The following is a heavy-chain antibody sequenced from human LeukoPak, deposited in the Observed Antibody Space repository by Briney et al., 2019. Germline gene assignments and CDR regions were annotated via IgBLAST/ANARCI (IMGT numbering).Heavy chain of an antibody. CDR2: INPNSGGT. J-gene: IGHJ4*02. CDR3: ARMISYCGGDCRADDY. Sequence: ASVKVSCKASGYTFTGYYMHWARQAPGQGLEWMGWINPNSGGTNYAQKFQGRVTMTKDTSISTAYMELSRLRSDDTAVYYCARMISYCGGDCRADDYWGQGTLVTVSS. D-gene: IGHD2-21*02. V-gene: IGHV1-2*02. CDR1: GYTFTGYY.